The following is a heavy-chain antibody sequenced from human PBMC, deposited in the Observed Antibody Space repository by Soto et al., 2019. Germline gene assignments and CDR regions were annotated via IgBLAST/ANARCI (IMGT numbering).Heavy chain of an antibody. V-gene: IGHV4-59*08. D-gene: IGHD3-9*01. CDR2: IYYSGST. CDR1: GGPISSYY. J-gene: IGHJ3*02. CDR3: ARSPSLTRPVDAFDI. Sequence: RTCTVSGGPISSYYWSWIRQPPGKGLEWIGYIYYSGSTNYNPSLKSRVTISVDTSKNQFSLKLSSVTAADTAVYYCARSPSLTRPVDAFDIWGQGIMVTVSS.